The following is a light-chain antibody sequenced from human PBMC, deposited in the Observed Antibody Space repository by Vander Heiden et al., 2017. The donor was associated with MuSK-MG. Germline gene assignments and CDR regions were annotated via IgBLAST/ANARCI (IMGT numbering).Light chain of an antibody. CDR3: CSYAGTYTWV. CDR2: DVS. CDR1: SSDIGNYNY. Sequence: QSALTQPRSVSGSPGQSVTISCTGTSSDIGNYNYVSWYQQHPGNAPQVKIYDVSKRPSGVPERFSGSKSGNTASPTISGLQAEDEADYYCCSYAGTYTWVFGGGTKLTVL. J-gene: IGLJ3*02. V-gene: IGLV2-11*01.